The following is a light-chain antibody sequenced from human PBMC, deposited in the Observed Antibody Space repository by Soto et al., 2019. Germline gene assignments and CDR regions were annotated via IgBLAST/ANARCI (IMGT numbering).Light chain of an antibody. Sequence: EILLTQSPVTLSLSPGERATLSCRASQSVRTYLAWYQVKPGQAPRLLIYGASSRATGIPDRFSGSGSGTDFTLTISRLEPEYFAVYYCQQYGSSRFGQGTKVDIK. CDR3: QQYGSSR. J-gene: IGKJ1*01. CDR1: QSVRTY. V-gene: IGKV3-20*01. CDR2: GAS.